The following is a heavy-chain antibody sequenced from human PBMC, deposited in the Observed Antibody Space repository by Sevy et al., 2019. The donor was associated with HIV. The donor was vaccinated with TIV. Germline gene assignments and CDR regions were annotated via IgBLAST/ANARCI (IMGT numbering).Heavy chain of an antibody. CDR1: GGSISSYY. V-gene: IGHV4-59*01. CDR2: IYYSGST. CDR3: ARFRVWGSSGGYYYGMDV. Sequence: SETLSLTCTVSGGSISSYYWGWIRQPPGKGLEWIGYIYYSGSTNYNPSLKSRVTISVDTSKNQFSLKLSSVTAADTAVYYCARFRVWGSSGGYYYGMDVWGQGTTVTVSS. J-gene: IGHJ6*02. D-gene: IGHD3-16*01.